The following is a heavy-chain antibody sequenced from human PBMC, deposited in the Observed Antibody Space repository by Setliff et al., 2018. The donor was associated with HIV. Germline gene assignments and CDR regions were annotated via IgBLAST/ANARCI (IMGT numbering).Heavy chain of an antibody. CDR1: GGSISRSRNY. V-gene: IGHV4-39*01. J-gene: IGHJ4*02. Sequence: PSETLSLTCTVSGGSISRSRNYWGWIRQPPGKGLEWIGSIFYSGSTYYNPSLKSRPTISVDTSKNQFSLKLNSVTAADTAVYYCARLAIPAATTDYWSQGTLVTVSS. CDR3: ARLAIPAATTDY. D-gene: IGHD2-2*01. CDR2: IFYSGST.